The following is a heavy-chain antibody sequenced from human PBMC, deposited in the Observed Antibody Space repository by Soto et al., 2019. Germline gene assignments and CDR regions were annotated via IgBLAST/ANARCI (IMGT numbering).Heavy chain of an antibody. CDR1: GGTFNSYG. Sequence: QAHLAQSGAEVKKPGSSVTVSCKASGGTFNSYGISWVRQAPEQGLDWMGVIIPLYGTVNYAQKFQGRVSITADKSTSKAYMDLNSLRSDDTAVYYCARVRVIRGVIPSHFGLWGQGTQVTVSS. D-gene: IGHD3-10*01. CDR2: IIPLYGTV. CDR3: ARVRVIRGVIPSHFGL. J-gene: IGHJ4*02. V-gene: IGHV1-69*06.